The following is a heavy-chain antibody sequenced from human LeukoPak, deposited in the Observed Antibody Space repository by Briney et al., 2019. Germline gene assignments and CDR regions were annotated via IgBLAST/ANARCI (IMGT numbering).Heavy chain of an antibody. CDR2: IYYSGST. CDR1: GGSISSYY. Sequence: SETLSLTCTVSGGSISSYYWSWIRQPPGKGLEWIGYIYYSGSTNYNPSLKSRVTISVDTSKNQFSLKLNSVTAADTAVYYCARDIGGAPPYYYYYMDVWGEGTTVTVSS. V-gene: IGHV4-59*12. CDR3: ARDIGGAPPYYYYYMDV. D-gene: IGHD1-26*01. J-gene: IGHJ6*03.